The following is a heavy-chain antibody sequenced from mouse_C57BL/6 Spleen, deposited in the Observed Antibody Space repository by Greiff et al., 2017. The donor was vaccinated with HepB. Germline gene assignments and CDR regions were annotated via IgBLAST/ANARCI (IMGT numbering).Heavy chain of an antibody. D-gene: IGHD4-1*01. CDR1: GFNIKDDY. J-gene: IGHJ2*01. CDR2: IDPENGDT. CDR3: TSGTGNY. Sequence: EVQRVESGAELVRPGASVKLSCTASGFNIKDDYMHWVKQRPEQGLEWIGWIDPENGDTEYALKFQGQATIPADSSSNTAYLQLSSLTSEDTAVYYCTSGTGNYWGQGTTLTVSS. V-gene: IGHV14-4*01.